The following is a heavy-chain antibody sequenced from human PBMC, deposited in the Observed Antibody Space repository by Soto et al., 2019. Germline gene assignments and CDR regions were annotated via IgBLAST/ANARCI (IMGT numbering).Heavy chain of an antibody. Sequence: GASVKVSCKASGYTFTGPYIYWVRQAPGQGLEWMGWINPSSGGTESAEKFQGRVTVTRDTYIRTVFLELNSLTSDDTGVYFCERDFRTYSHGVAVWGQGTAVT. CDR1: GYTFTGPY. J-gene: IGHJ6*02. V-gene: IGHV1-2*02. CDR2: INPSSGGT. CDR3: ERDFRTYSHGVAV. D-gene: IGHD4-4*01.